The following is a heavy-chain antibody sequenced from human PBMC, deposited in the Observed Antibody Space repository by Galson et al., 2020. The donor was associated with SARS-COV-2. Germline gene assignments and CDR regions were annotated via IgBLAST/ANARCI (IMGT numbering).Heavy chain of an antibody. D-gene: IGHD2-21*01. CDR3: TTHIGGNWFDP. V-gene: IGHV5-51*03. CDR2: IDPNDSDT. J-gene: IGHJ5*02. Sequence: AGESLKLSCKGSGYSFTNFWIGWLRQMPGKGLEWMGIIDPNDSDTRYSPSFQGQVTISADESINTAYLQWSSLKASDTAIYYCTTHIGGNWFDPWGQGTLVTVSS. CDR1: GYSFTNFW.